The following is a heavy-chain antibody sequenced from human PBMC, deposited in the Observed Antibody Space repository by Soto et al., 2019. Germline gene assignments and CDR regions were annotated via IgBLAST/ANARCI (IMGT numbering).Heavy chain of an antibody. CDR1: GFTVSSNY. J-gene: IGHJ6*02. CDR3: ARGKSVLDCSSTSCFNYYYYGMDV. V-gene: IGHV3-53*01. Sequence: GGSLRLSCAASGFTVSSNYMSWVRQAPGKGLEWVSVVYSGGSTYYADSVKGRFTISRDNSENTLYLQMNSLRAEDTAVYYCARGKSVLDCSSTSCFNYYYYGMDVWGHGTTVTVSS. D-gene: IGHD2-2*01. CDR2: VYSGGST.